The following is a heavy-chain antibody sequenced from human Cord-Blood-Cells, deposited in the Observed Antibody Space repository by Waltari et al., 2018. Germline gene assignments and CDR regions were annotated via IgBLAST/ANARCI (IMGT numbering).Heavy chain of an antibody. CDR2: INHSGNT. D-gene: IGHD3-10*01. CDR1: GGSFSGYY. Sequence: QVQLQQWGAGLLKPSETLSLTCAVYGGSFSGYYWSWIRQPPGKGLEWIGEINHSGNTNYNPSLKNRFTISVDTSKNQFSLKRSSVTAADTAVYYCARGPLYYYGSGSYYKDPYFDYWGQGTLVTVSS. J-gene: IGHJ4*02. CDR3: ARGPLYYYGSGSYYKDPYFDY. V-gene: IGHV4-34*01.